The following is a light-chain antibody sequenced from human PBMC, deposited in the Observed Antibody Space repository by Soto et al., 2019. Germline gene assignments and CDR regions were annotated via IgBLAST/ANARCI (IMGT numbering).Light chain of an antibody. Sequence: DIQLTQSPSSLSASVGDRVTITCRASQIISSYLNWYQHKPGVAPKLLIYATSSLQSGVSSRFSGSGSGTEFTLTISSLQLEDFATYSCQQSYTLPLTFGGGTKVETK. CDR3: QQSYTLPLT. CDR2: ATS. V-gene: IGKV1-39*01. J-gene: IGKJ4*02. CDR1: QIISSY.